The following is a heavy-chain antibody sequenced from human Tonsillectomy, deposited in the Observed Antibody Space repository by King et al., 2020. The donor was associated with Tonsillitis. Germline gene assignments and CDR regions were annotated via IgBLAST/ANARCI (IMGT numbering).Heavy chain of an antibody. J-gene: IGHJ4*02. D-gene: IGHD1-26*01. Sequence: VQLVESGGGVVQPGRSLRLSCAASGFTFSNYGMHWVRQAPGKGLKWVAAIWSDGNNKLYADSVEGRFTISRDNSNNTMYLQMNRLRAEDMAVYYCAKWGAVGGLDNWGQGTLVTVSS. CDR2: IWSDGNNK. V-gene: IGHV3-33*06. CDR3: AKWGAVGGLDN. CDR1: GFTFSNYG.